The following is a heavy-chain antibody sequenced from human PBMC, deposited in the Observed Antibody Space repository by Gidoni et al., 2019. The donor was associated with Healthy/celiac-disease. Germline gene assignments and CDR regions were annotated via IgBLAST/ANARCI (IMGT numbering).Heavy chain of an antibody. CDR3: ARAGYGGYQLLLGSFDY. D-gene: IGHD2-2*01. J-gene: IGHJ4*02. CDR2: INPNSGGT. CDR1: GYTFTRYY. Sequence: QVQLVQSGAEVKKAGASVKVSCKASGYTFTRYYVHWVRPAPGQGLEWMGWINPNSGGTNYAQKFQGRVTMTRDTSISTAYMELSRLRSDDTAVYYCARAGYGGYQLLLGSFDYWGQGTLVTVSS. V-gene: IGHV1-2*02.